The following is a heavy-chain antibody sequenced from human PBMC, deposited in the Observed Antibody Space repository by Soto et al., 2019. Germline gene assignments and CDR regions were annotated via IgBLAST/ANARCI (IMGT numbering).Heavy chain of an antibody. J-gene: IGHJ5*02. D-gene: IGHD6-13*01. V-gene: IGHV6-1*01. CDR1: GDSVSSKSAA. CDR3: ARDDSSSWTSWFDP. CDR2: TYYRSKSYN. Sequence: SQTLSLTCAISGDSVSSKSAAWNWVRQSPSRGLEWLGRTYYRSKSYNYYAVSVKSRITINPATYKNSISLQPISVAPEDMDVYYCARDDSSSWTSWFDPWGQGTLVTVSS.